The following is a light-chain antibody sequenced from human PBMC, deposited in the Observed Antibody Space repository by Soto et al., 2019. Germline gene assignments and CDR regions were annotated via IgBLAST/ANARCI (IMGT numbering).Light chain of an antibody. V-gene: IGLV2-14*01. CDR1: SRDVGGYYY. CDR2: EVS. CDR3: ISYTSDDVRYV. Sequence: QSVLTQPRSVSGSPGQSVTISCTGTSRDVGGYYYVSWYQHHPGRAPKLIVSEVSHRPSGVSNRFSGSKSGNTASLTISGLQSEDEADYYCISYTSDDVRYVFGTGTKVTVL. J-gene: IGLJ1*01.